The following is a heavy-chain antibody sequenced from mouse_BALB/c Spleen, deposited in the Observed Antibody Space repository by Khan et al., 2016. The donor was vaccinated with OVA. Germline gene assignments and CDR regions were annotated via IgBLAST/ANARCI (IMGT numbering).Heavy chain of an antibody. D-gene: IGHD1-1*01. V-gene: IGHV5-17*02. CDR1: GFTFSSFG. J-gene: IGHJ4*01. CDR2: ISSASSTI. Sequence: EVELVESGGGLVQPGGSRKLSCAASGFTFSSFGMHWVRQAPEKGLDWVAYISSASSTIYYADAVKGRFTISRDNHKNTLFLQMTSLRSEDTAMYYCTRGYGSSDPYYYAMDYWGQGTTVTVSS. CDR3: TRGYGSSDPYYYAMDY.